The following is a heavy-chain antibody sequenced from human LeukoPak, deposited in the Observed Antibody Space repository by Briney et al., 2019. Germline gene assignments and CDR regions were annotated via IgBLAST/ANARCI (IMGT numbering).Heavy chain of an antibody. CDR1: RLTFSSYA. Sequence: PGGSLRLSCAASRLTFSSYAMSWIRQPPGKGLEWIGEINHSGSTNYNPSLKSRVTISVDTSKNQFSLKLSSVTAADTAVYYCARCSTATGYSSSWGKNWFDPWGQGTLVTVSS. CDR3: ARCSTATGYSSSWGKNWFDP. J-gene: IGHJ5*02. V-gene: IGHV4-34*01. CDR2: INHSGST. D-gene: IGHD6-13*01.